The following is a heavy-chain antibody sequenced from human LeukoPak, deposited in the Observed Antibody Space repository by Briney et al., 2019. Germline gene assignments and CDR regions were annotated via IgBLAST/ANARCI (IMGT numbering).Heavy chain of an antibody. CDR2: INWNGGST. D-gene: IGHD3-3*01. J-gene: IGHJ4*02. CDR3: ARRTLEWLALDY. V-gene: IGHV3-20*04. Sequence: GGSLRLACAASGFTFDDYGMSWVRQAPGKGLEWVSGINWNGGSTGYADSVKGRFTISRDNAKNSLYLQMNSLRAEDTALYYCARRTLEWLALDYWGQGTLVTASS. CDR1: GFTFDDYG.